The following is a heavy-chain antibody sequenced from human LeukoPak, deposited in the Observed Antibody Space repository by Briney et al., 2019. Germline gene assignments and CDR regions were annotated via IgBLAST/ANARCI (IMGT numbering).Heavy chain of an antibody. V-gene: IGHV1-69*04. CDR1: AGAFSCYA. CDR2: IVIILGIA. J-gene: IGHJ4*02. CDR3: ARDVDTAMVTAERPSRTLDY. Sequence: SVKVSFKCAAGAFSCYAFSWVWHRPAPGHEWVGMIVIILGIANYAQKFQGRVTITADKSTSTAYMELSSLRSEDTAVYYCARDVDTAMVTAERPSRTLDYWGQGTLVTVSS. D-gene: IGHD5-18*01.